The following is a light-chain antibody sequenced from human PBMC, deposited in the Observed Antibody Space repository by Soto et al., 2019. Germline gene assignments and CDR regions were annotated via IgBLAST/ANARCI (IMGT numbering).Light chain of an antibody. CDR1: QSVSNY. J-gene: IGKJ1*01. Sequence: EIVLTQSPATLSLSPGERANIYCRASQSVSNYLAWYQQKPGQAPRLLIYDAFNRAIGIPARFSGSGSGTDFTLTISSLEPEDFAVYYCQQRNDWPPAWTFGQGTKV. CDR3: QQRNDWPPAWT. CDR2: DAF. V-gene: IGKV3-11*01.